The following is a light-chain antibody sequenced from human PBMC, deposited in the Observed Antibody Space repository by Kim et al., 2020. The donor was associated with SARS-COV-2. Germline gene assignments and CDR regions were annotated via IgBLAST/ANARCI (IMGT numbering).Light chain of an antibody. V-gene: IGLV1-44*01. Sequence: QSVLTQPPSASGTPGQRVTISCSGSSSNIGSNTVNWYQQLPGTAPKLLIYSNNQWPSGVPDRFSGSKSGTSASLAISGLQSEDEAGYYCAAWDDSLNGMVFGGGTQLTVL. CDR3: AAWDDSLNGMV. CDR1: SSNIGSNT. CDR2: SNN. J-gene: IGLJ2*01.